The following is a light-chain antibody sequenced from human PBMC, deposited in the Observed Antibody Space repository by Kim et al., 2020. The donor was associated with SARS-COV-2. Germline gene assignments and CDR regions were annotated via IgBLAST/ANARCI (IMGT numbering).Light chain of an antibody. V-gene: IGLV2-14*03. J-gene: IGLJ1*01. CDR2: DVS. Sequence: QSALTQPASVSGSPGQSITISCTGTSSDFGGHNSVSWYQQYPGKAPQLVIYDVSNRPSGISNRFSGSKSGNTASLTISRLQAEDDADYHCSSYTGSSTVFGTGTKVTVL. CDR3: SSYTGSSTV. CDR1: SSDFGGHNS.